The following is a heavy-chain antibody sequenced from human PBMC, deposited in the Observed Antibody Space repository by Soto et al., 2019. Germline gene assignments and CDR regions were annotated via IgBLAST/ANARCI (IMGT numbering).Heavy chain of an antibody. CDR1: GGTFSSYA. CDR2: IIPIFGTA. D-gene: IGHD6-19*01. J-gene: IGHJ3*02. CDR3: ARASVYSSGWYFGAFDI. V-gene: IGHV1-69*13. Sequence: SVKVSCKASGGTFSSYAISWVRQAPGQGLEWMGGIIPIFGTANYAQKFQGRVTITADESTSTAYMELSSLRSEDTAVYYRARASVYSSGWYFGAFDIWGQGTMVTVSS.